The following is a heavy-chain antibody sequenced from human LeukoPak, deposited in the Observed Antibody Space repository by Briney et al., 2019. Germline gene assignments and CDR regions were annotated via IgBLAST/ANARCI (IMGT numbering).Heavy chain of an antibody. CDR3: ARQSAAAVADY. CDR2: IYPGDSDT. V-gene: IGHV5-51*01. CDR1: GYSFTSYW. D-gene: IGHD6-13*01. J-gene: IGHJ4*02. Sequence: GESLKISCKGSGYSFTSYWTGWVRQLPGKGLEWMGIIYPGDSDTRYSPSFQGQVTISADKSISTAYLQWSSLKASDTAMYYCARQSAAAVADYWGQGTLVTVSS.